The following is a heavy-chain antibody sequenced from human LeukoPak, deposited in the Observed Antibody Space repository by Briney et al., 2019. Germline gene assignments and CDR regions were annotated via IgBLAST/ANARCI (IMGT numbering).Heavy chain of an antibody. CDR3: ASLNYGSGSYFPN. Sequence: GESLKISCKGSGYSFTTYWIGWVRQMPGKGLEWMGIIYPGDSDTRYSPSFQGQVTISADKSISTAYLQWGSLKASDTAIYYCASLNYGSGSYFPNWGQGTLVTVSS. CDR2: IYPGDSDT. D-gene: IGHD3-10*01. CDR1: GYSFTTYW. V-gene: IGHV5-51*01. J-gene: IGHJ4*02.